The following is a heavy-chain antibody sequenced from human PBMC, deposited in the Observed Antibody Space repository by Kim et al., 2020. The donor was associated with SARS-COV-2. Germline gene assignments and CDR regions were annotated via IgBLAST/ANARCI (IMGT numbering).Heavy chain of an antibody. J-gene: IGHJ4*02. CDR3: ARDFRWNYMGSF. CDR1: GFIFRSYA. V-gene: IGHV3-48*01. Sequence: GGSLRLSCTASGFIFRSYAMNWVRQAPGKGLEWISYLSGDSSSIYYADSVKGRFTVSRDNSKNSLFLQMNSLRPEDSGVYFCARDFRWNYMGSFWGPGILVTVSS. CDR2: LSGDSSSI. D-gene: IGHD1-7*01.